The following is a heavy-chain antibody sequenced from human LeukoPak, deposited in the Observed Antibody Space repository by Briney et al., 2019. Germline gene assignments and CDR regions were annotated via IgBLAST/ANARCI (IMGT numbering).Heavy chain of an antibody. V-gene: IGHV3-23*01. J-gene: IGHJ3*01. Sequence: GGSLRLSCATSGITFSRYSMNWVRQAPGKGLEWVSSISVDGGDIKYTDSAKGRFTIPRDNSKGTLYLQMDSLRVEDTAVYYCGKDPNGNFIGAFDFWGQGTMVTVSS. CDR1: GITFSRYS. CDR3: GKDPNGNFIGAFDF. CDR2: ISVDGGDI. D-gene: IGHD4-23*01.